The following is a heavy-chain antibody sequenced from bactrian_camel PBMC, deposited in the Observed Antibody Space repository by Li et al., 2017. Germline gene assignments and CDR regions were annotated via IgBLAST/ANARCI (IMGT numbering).Heavy chain of an antibody. Sequence: HVQLVESGGGSVQAGGTLRLSCTTYRLSIDSYCMAFFREAPGNEREGVAAISSVGHDPSYVDSVKGRFIISQDNGKMYLQMNSLKAEDTAMYYCMVVPFAKYGGWEHTSPAFGYWGQGTQVTVS. D-gene: IGHD2*01. CDR2: ISSVGHDP. CDR1: RLSIDSYC. V-gene: IGHV3S55*01. CDR3: MVVPFAKYGGWEHTSPAFGY. J-gene: IGHJ6*01.